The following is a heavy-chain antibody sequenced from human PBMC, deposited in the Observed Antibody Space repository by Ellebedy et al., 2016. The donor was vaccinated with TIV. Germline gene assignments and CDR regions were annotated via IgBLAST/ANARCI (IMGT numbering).Heavy chain of an antibody. CDR3: AKDGATGTTGGMDV. D-gene: IGHD1-1*01. V-gene: IGHV3-30*10. Sequence: GGSLRLXXEASGSSLRRYAMNWVRQAPGKGLEWVAVISYDGSNEYSTDSVKGRFTISRDNSKSTLFLQMNSLGPDDSGVYYCAKDGATGTTGGMDVWGQGTTVTVSS. CDR2: ISYDGSNE. CDR1: GSSLRRYA. J-gene: IGHJ6*02.